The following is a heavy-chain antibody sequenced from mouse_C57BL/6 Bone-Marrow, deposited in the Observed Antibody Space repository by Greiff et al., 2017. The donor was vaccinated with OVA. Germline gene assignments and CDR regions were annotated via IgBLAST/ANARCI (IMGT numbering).Heavy chain of an antibody. Sequence: QVQLQQPGAELVMPGASVKLSCKASGYTFTSYWMHWVKQRPGQGLEWIGEIDPSDSYTNYNQKFKGKSTLTVDKSSSTAYMQLSSLTSEDSAVYYYAREGYYYGSSSYYYAMDYWGQGTSVTVSS. CDR1: GYTFTSYW. J-gene: IGHJ4*01. CDR2: IDPSDSYT. CDR3: AREGYYYGSSSYYYAMDY. D-gene: IGHD1-1*01. V-gene: IGHV1-69*01.